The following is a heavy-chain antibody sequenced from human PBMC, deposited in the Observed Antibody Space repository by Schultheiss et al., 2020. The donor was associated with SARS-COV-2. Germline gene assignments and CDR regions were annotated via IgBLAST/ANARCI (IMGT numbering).Heavy chain of an antibody. D-gene: IGHD3-10*01. J-gene: IGHJ6*03. Sequence: GGSLRLSCAASGFTCSSCDMHWVRQGTGRGLEWVSLITTAGDTYYQGSVKGRFTVSREDAENSLYLQMNSLRAGDTAVYYCARGNYYGSGSYPRYYYYYMDVWGKGTTVTVSS. CDR1: GFTCSSCD. CDR3: ARGNYYGSGSYPRYYYYYMDV. CDR2: ITTAGDT. V-gene: IGHV3-13*01.